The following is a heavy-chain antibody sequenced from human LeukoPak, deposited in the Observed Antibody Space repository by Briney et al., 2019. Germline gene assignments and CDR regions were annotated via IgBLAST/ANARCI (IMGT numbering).Heavy chain of an antibody. D-gene: IGHD1-26*01. CDR1: GYTFTSYD. V-gene: IGHV1-2*02. J-gene: IGHJ4*02. Sequence: ASVKVSCKASGYTFTSYDIDWVRQAPGQGLEWMGWINPNSGGTNYVQKFQGRVSMTRDTSISTTYMELSRLRSDDTAVYYCARDGNFDYWGQGTLVTVSS. CDR2: INPNSGGT. CDR3: ARDGNFDY.